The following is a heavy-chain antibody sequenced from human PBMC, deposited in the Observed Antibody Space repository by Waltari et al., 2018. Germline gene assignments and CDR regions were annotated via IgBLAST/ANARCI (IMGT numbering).Heavy chain of an antibody. D-gene: IGHD2-15*01. CDR3: ARDRGRGIYLDS. V-gene: IGHV4-4*02. Sequence: WDGVRQSPGKGREWIGQIHGSGKTNYNPSFASRVSVSLDTSTDQFSLKMTSATAADTAVYYCARDRGRGIYLDSWGQGTLVTVSP. CDR2: IHGSGKT. J-gene: IGHJ4*02.